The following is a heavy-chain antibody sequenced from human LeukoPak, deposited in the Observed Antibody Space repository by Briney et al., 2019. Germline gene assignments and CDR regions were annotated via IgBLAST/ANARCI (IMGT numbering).Heavy chain of an antibody. Sequence: SETLSLTYTVSGGAVSSTTYYWSWIRQPPGKGLEWIASINYSGSTYYNPSLKSRVTISVDTSENQFSLKLSSVTAADTAVYYCARYVVYGSGKYYFDYWGQGTLVTVSS. V-gene: IGHV4-39*01. CDR3: ARYVVYGSGKYYFDY. CDR2: INYSGST. D-gene: IGHD3-10*01. J-gene: IGHJ4*02. CDR1: GGAVSSTTYY.